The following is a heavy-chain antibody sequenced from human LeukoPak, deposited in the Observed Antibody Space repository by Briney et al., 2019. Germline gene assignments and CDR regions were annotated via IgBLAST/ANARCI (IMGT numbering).Heavy chain of an antibody. CDR3: TRIRARHWYFDL. D-gene: IGHD6-6*01. V-gene: IGHV3-15*01. Sequence: GGSLRLSCAASGFTFSNAWMSWVRQAPGKGLEWVGRIKSKTDGGTTDYAAPVKGRFTISRDDSKNTLYLQMNSLKTEDTAVYYCTRIRARHWYFDLWGRGTLVTVSS. CDR1: GFTFSNAW. CDR2: IKSKTDGGTT. J-gene: IGHJ2*01.